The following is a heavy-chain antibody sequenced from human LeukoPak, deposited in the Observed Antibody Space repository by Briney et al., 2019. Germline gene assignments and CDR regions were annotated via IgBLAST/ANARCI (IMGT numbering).Heavy chain of an antibody. CDR2: ISSSGSTI. D-gene: IGHD1-7*01. J-gene: IGHJ4*02. CDR3: ARAGNYADY. Sequence: PGGSLRLSCAASGFTFSSYEMNWVRQAPGKGLEWVSYISSSGSTIYYADSVEGRFTISRDNAKSSLYLQMNSLRAEDTALYYCARAGNYADYWGQGALVTVSS. V-gene: IGHV3-48*03. CDR1: GFTFSSYE.